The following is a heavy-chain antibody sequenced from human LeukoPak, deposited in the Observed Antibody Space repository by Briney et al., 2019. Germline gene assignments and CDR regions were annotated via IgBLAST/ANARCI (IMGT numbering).Heavy chain of an antibody. D-gene: IGHD2-15*01. V-gene: IGHV3-30*04. CDR1: GFTFSSYA. CDR2: ISYDGNDK. Sequence: GRSLRLSCAASGFTFSSYAIHWVRQAPGKGLEWVAVISYDGNDKYYADSVKGRFTISRDNSKNTLHLQMNSLRREDTAVYYCARDGLGMVASDFWGQGTLVTVSS. J-gene: IGHJ4*02. CDR3: ARDGLGMVASDF.